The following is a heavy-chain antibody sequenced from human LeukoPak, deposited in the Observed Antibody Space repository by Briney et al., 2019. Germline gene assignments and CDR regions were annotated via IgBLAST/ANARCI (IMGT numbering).Heavy chain of an antibody. V-gene: IGHV3-30-3*01. J-gene: IGHJ4*02. Sequence: GGSLRLSCAASGFTFSSYAMHWVRQAPGKGLEWVAVISYDGGNKYYADSVKGRFTISRDNSKNTLYLQMNSLRAEDTAVYYCARVEGAYYFDYWGQGTLVTVSS. CDR1: GFTFSSYA. CDR2: ISYDGGNK. CDR3: ARVEGAYYFDY.